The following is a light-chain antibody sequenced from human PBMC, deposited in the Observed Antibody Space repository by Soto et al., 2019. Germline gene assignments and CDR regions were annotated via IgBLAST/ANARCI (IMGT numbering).Light chain of an antibody. J-gene: IGLJ1*01. CDR3: RSYTSSSTPYV. CDR1: SSDVGGYNY. Sequence: QSVLTQPASVSGSPGQSITISCTGTSSDVGGYNYVSWYQQHPGKAPKLMIYDVSNRPSGVSNRFSGSKSGNTASLTISGLQAEDEADYYCRSYTSSSTPYVFGTGTKVTV. CDR2: DVS. V-gene: IGLV2-14*01.